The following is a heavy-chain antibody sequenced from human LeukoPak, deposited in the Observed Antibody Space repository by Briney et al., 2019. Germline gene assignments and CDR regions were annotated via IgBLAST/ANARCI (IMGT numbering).Heavy chain of an antibody. D-gene: IGHD4-11*01. V-gene: IGHV4-59*01. CDR1: GGSINTYY. Sequence: SETLSLTCTVSGGSINTYYWSWIRQPPGKSLEWIGYIHDSGDTSYNPSLKSRVTISIDTSKKQFSLNLRAVTAADTAMYYCVRGQPTPTTPFEYWGQGTLVTVSS. J-gene: IGHJ4*02. CDR3: VRGQPTPTTPFEY. CDR2: IHDSGDT.